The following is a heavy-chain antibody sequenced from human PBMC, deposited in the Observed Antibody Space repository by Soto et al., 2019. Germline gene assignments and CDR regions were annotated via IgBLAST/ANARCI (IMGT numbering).Heavy chain of an antibody. V-gene: IGHV3-30*18. CDR1: GFTFSSYG. J-gene: IGHJ6*02. Sequence: QVQLVESGGGVVQPGRSLRLSCAASGFTFSSYGMHWVRQAPGKGLEWVAVISYDGSNKYYADSVKGRFTISRDNSKNTLYLQMNSVRAEDTAVYYCAKDLKAPRNEVYYYYGMDVWGQGTTVTVSS. CDR3: AKDLKAPRNEVYYYYGMDV. CDR2: ISYDGSNK.